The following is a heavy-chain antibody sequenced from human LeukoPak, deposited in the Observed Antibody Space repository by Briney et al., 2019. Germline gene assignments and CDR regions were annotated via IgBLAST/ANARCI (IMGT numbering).Heavy chain of an antibody. J-gene: IGHJ4*02. CDR2: ISAYNGNT. CDR1: GYTFTSYG. CDR3: ARAYSYDTLTLDY. Sequence: ASVKVSRKASGYTFTSYGNSWVRQAPGQGLEWVGWISAYNGNTNNAQKLQGRVTMTTDTSTSTAYMELRSRRSDDTAVYYCARAYSYDTLTLDYWGQGTLVTVSS. D-gene: IGHD5-18*01. V-gene: IGHV1-18*01.